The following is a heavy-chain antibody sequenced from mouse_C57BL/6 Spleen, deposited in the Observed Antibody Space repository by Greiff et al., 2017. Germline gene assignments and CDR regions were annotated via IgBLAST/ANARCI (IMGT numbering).Heavy chain of an antibody. CDR2: IDPDDGET. CDR3: ARLERYDYDAMDY. Sequence: EVQLVESGAELVKPGASVKLSCTASGFNITDYYMHWVKQRTEQGLEWIGRIDPDDGETKYAPKFQGKATITVDTSSNTAYLQLSSLTSEDSAVYYCARLERYDYDAMDYWGQGTSVTVSS. J-gene: IGHJ4*01. V-gene: IGHV14-2*01. D-gene: IGHD1-1*02. CDR1: GFNITDYY.